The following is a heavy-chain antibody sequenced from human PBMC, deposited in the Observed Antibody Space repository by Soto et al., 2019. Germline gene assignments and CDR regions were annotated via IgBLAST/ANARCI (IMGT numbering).Heavy chain of an antibody. CDR3: ARISSVDPYGYVNGGLDV. V-gene: IGHV4-59*01. D-gene: IGHD5-18*01. Sequence: TLETLSLTCSVSGCSSRRYYWSWIRQSPEKGLEWIGYFYHSGNSNYNPSLKSRVTISVDTSKNQLSLSLRSVTAADTAVYFCARISSVDPYGYVNGGLDVWGQGTTVTVSS. CDR2: FYHSGNS. J-gene: IGHJ6*02. CDR1: GCSSRRYY.